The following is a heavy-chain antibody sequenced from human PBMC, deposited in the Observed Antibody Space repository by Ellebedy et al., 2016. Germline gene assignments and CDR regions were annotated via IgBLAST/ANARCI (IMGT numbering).Heavy chain of an antibody. V-gene: IGHV3-9*01. Sequence: SLKISXATSGFTFDDYALHWVRQVPGKGLEWVSGISWNSAAIGYGEAVKGRFTISRDGAKNYLYLQMNSLSVEDTALYFCAKGTMDYLHHWGQGTLVTVSS. D-gene: IGHD3-10*01. J-gene: IGHJ4*02. CDR3: AKGTMDYLHH. CDR1: GFTFDDYA. CDR2: ISWNSAAI.